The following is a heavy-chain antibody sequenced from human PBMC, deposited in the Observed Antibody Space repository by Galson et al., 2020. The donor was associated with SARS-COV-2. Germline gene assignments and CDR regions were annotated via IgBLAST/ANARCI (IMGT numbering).Heavy chain of an antibody. CDR3: ARGGLGYCTSSTCEPFAF. CDR2: VYHSGIA. Sequence: SETLSLTCTVSGASISERYWSWIRQPPGKRLEWIGYVYHSGIARYNPSLKNRVAVSVDTSKNQFSLNLPSVTAADTVVYFCARGGLGYCTSSTCEPFAFWGPGTQVTVSS. V-gene: IGHV4-59*01. D-gene: IGHD2-8*01. CDR1: GASISERY. J-gene: IGHJ4*02.